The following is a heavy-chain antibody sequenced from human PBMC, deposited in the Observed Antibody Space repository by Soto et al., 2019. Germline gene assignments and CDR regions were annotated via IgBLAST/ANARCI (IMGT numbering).Heavy chain of an antibody. CDR2: IYYSGST. V-gene: IGHV4-30-4*01. D-gene: IGHD3-3*01. J-gene: IGHJ4*02. Sequence: QVQLQESGPGLVKPSQTLSLTCTVSGGSISSGDYYWSWIRQPPGKGLEWIGYIYYSGSTYYNPSLKSRVTISVDTSKNHFSLKLSSVTAADTAVYYCARAFAIFGVVIDYWGQGTLVTVSS. CDR3: ARAFAIFGVVIDY. CDR1: GGSISSGDYY.